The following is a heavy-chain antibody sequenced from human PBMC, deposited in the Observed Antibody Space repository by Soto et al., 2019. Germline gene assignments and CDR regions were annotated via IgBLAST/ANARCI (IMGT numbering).Heavy chain of an antibody. CDR1: GGSFTSDY. CDR2: IYYNGTT. CDR3: ARHSGVAALGGLEH. V-gene: IGHV4-59*08. J-gene: IGHJ4*02. D-gene: IGHD2-8*01. Sequence: QVQLQESGPGLVKPSETLSLTCTVSGGSFTSDYWSWIRQPPGKGLQWIGYIYYNGTTNYNPSLKSRLTISQDTAKGQISLELTSLTAADTAVSYCARHSGVAALGGLEHWGQGTLVTVSS.